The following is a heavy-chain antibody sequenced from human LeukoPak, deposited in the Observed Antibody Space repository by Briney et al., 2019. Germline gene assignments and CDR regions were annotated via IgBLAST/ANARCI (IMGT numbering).Heavy chain of an antibody. CDR1: GGTFSSYA. V-gene: IGHV1-69*13. D-gene: IGHD3-10*01. CDR2: IIPIFGTA. Sequence: SVKVSCKASGGTFSSYAISWVRQAPGQGLGWMGGIIPIFGTANYAQKFQGRVTITADESTSTAYMELSSLRSEDTAVYYCAGPYGSGSQPFDYWGQGTLVTVSS. J-gene: IGHJ4*02. CDR3: AGPYGSGSQPFDY.